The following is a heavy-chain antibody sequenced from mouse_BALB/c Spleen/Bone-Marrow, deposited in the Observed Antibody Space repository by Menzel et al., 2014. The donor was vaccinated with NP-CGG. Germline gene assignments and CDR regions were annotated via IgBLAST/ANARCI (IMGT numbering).Heavy chain of an antibody. CDR1: GFNIKDTY. CDR2: IDPANGNT. D-gene: IGHD1-1*01. CDR3: AREVDYAMDY. Sequence: EVLLVESGAELVKPGASVKLSCTASGFNIKDTYMHWVKQRPEQGLEWIGRIDPANGNTKYDPKFQGKATITADTSSNTAYLQLSSLTSEDTAVYYCAREVDYAMDYWGQGTPVTVSS. V-gene: IGHV14-3*02. J-gene: IGHJ4*01.